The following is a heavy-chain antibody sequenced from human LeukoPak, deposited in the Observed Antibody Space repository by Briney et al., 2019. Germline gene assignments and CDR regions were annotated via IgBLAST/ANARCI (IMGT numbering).Heavy chain of an antibody. CDR3: ARGALRYSDY. CDR1: GFTFSSYP. J-gene: IGHJ4*02. Sequence: PGGSLRLSRAASGFTFSSYPMNWVRHAPGKALEDGSSLSNSKSAIYYPAHVKGRFTISRDNAKNSLYLQMNSLRDEDTAVYYCARGALRYSDYWGQGTLVTVSS. CDR2: LSNSKSAI. V-gene: IGHV3-48*02. D-gene: IGHD3-9*01.